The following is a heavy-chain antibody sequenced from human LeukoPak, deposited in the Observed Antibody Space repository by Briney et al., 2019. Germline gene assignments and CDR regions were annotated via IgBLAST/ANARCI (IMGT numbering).Heavy chain of an antibody. CDR1: GGTFSSYA. D-gene: IGHD6-19*01. CDR2: IIPIFGTA. V-gene: IGHV1-69*01. CDR3: ARGGIAVAGINFDY. J-gene: IGHJ4*02. Sequence: GASVKVSCKASGGTFSSYAISWVRQAPGQGLEWMGGIIPIFGTANYAQKFQGRVTTTADESTSTAYMELSSLRSEDTAVYYCARGGIAVAGINFDYWGQGTLVTVSS.